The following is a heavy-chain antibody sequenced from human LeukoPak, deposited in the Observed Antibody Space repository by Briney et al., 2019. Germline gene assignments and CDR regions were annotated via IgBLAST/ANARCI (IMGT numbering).Heavy chain of an antibody. CDR3: AREGGLRYFDWLFDYFDY. Sequence: PSETLSLTCTVSGYSMSSGYYWGWIRQPPGKGLEWIGSIYHSGSTFYNPSLKSRVTISIDTSNNQFSLKLSSVTAADTAVYYCAREGGLRYFDWLFDYFDYWGRGTLVTVSS. CDR2: IYHSGST. D-gene: IGHD3-9*01. CDR1: GYSMSSGYY. V-gene: IGHV4-38-2*02. J-gene: IGHJ4*02.